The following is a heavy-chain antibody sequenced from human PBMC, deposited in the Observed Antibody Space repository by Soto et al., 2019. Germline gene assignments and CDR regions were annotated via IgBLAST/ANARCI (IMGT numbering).Heavy chain of an antibody. D-gene: IGHD6-19*01. V-gene: IGHV3-33*01. CDR1: GFTFSSYG. J-gene: IGHJ3*02. Sequence: SLRLSCGASGFTFSSYGMHWVRQAPGKGLEWVAVIWYDGSNKYYADSVKGRYTISRDDSKNTVYLQMNSLGAEDTAVYYCTRDPLIAVAAYDAFDIWGQGTSVTVSS. CDR2: IWYDGSNK. CDR3: TRDPLIAVAAYDAFDI.